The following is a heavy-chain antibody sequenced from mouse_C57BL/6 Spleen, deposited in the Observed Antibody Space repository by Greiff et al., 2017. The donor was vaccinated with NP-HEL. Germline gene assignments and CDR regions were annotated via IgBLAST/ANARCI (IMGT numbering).Heavy chain of an antibody. CDR3: ANYYAHYYAMDY. V-gene: IGHV1-7*01. CDR2: INPSSGYT. Sequence: QVQLKQSGAELAKPGASVKLSCKASGYTFTSYWMHWVKQRPGQGLEWIGYINPSSGYTKYNQKFKDKATLTADKSSSTAYMQLSSLTYEDSAVYYCANYYAHYYAMDYWGQGTSVTVSS. D-gene: IGHD1-1*01. CDR1: GYTFTSYW. J-gene: IGHJ4*01.